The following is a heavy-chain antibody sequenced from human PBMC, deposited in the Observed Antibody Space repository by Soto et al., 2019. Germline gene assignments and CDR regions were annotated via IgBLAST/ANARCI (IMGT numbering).Heavy chain of an antibody. CDR1: GYSFTSYW. V-gene: IGHV5-10-1*01. CDR2: IDPSDSYT. D-gene: IGHD3-22*01. CDR3: AMTKITMIVVPLDAFDI. J-gene: IGHJ3*02. Sequence: PGESLKISCKGSGYSFTSYWISGVRQMPGKGLEWMGRIDPSDSYTNYSPSFQGHVTISADKSISTAYLQWSSLKASDTAMYYCAMTKITMIVVPLDAFDIWGQGTMVTVSS.